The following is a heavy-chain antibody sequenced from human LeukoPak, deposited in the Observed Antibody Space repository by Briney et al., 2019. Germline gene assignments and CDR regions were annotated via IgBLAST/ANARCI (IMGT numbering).Heavy chain of an antibody. Sequence: SETLSLTCTVSGGSISSSSYYWSWIRQPPGKGLEWIGYIYYSGSTNYNPSLKSRVTISVDTSKNQFSLKLSSVTAADTAVYYCAREARLRGFFDDAFDIWGQGTMVTVSS. J-gene: IGHJ3*02. D-gene: IGHD5-12*01. CDR1: GGSISSSSYY. V-gene: IGHV4-61*01. CDR2: IYYSGST. CDR3: AREARLRGFFDDAFDI.